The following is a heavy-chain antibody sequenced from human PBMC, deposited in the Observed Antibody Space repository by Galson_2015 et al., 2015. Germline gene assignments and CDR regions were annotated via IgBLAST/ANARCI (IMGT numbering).Heavy chain of an antibody. J-gene: IGHJ4*02. CDR2: ISGSGGST. CDR3: AKAPLQVATLYYFDY. Sequence: SLRLSCAASGFTFSSYAMSWVRQAPGKGLEWVSAISGSGGSTYYPDSVKGRFTISRDNSKNTLYLQMNSLRAEDTAVYYCAKAPLQVATLYYFDYWGQGTLVTVSS. V-gene: IGHV3-23*01. CDR1: GFTFSSYA.